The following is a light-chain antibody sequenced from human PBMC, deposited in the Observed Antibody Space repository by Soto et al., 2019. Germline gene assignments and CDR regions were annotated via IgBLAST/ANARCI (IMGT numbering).Light chain of an antibody. J-gene: IGLJ3*02. Sequence: QSVLTQPPSASGTPGQRVTISCSGSSSNIGSNYVYWYQQLPGTAPKLLISRNNKWPSGVPDRFSGSKSGTSASLAISGLRSEDEADYYCAAWDDSLSGVVFGGGTQLTVL. CDR3: AAWDDSLSGVV. CDR2: RNN. V-gene: IGLV1-47*01. CDR1: SSNIGSNY.